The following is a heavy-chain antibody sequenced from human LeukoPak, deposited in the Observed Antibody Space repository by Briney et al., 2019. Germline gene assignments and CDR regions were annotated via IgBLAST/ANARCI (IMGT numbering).Heavy chain of an antibody. V-gene: IGHV3-23*01. Sequence: GGPLRLAWEPSGLTLVTFTMTGVPMAQGKGLEWVSGISGSGGSTYYAESVKGRFTISRDNSKGTLYLQMNSLRAEDTAIYYCAKGSGWYNWGQGTLVTVSS. CDR1: GLTLVTFT. J-gene: IGHJ4*02. CDR3: AKGSGWYN. CDR2: ISGSGGST. D-gene: IGHD6-19*01.